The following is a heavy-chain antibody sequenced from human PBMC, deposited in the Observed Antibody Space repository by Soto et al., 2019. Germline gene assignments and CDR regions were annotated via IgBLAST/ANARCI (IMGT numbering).Heavy chain of an antibody. Sequence: VSVNLSCKVAGYSLTVLSMHWGRQAPGKGLEWMGGFDPEDGETIYAQKFQGRVTMTTDTSTSTAYMELRSLRSDDTAVYYCARDYGIAARWFDPWGQGTLVTVSS. CDR2: FDPEDGET. J-gene: IGHJ5*02. CDR1: GYSLTVLS. CDR3: ARDYGIAARWFDP. D-gene: IGHD6-6*01. V-gene: IGHV1-24*01.